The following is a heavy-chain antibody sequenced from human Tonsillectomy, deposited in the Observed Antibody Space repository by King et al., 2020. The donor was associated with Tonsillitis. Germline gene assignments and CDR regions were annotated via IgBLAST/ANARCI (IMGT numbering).Heavy chain of an antibody. V-gene: IGHV3-33*08. J-gene: IGHJ4*01. CDR1: GFTFSSYG. CDR3: ARGYGIAAADIYFDY. Sequence: VQLVESGGGVIQPGRSLRLSCAASGFTFSSYGMHWVRQAPGKGLEWVAVIWYDGSNKYYADSVKGRFTFSRDNSKNTLYLQMNSLRAEDTAVYYCARGYGIAAADIYFDYWGQGTLVTVSS. D-gene: IGHD6-13*01. CDR2: IWYDGSNK.